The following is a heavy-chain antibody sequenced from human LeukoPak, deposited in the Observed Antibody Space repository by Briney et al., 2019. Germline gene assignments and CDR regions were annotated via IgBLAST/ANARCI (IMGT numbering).Heavy chain of an antibody. V-gene: IGHV3-15*01. CDR1: GFTFTTYA. CDR2: IKNKIDGGTT. CDR3: TTVTWQTTLDY. J-gene: IGHJ4*02. Sequence: GGSLRLSCAASGFTFTTYAMTWVRQAPGKGLEWVARIKNKIDGGTTDYAAPVKGRFTISRDDSKRMQYLQMNSLRTEDTAIYYCTTVTWQTTLDYWGQGALVTVSS. D-gene: IGHD1-14*01.